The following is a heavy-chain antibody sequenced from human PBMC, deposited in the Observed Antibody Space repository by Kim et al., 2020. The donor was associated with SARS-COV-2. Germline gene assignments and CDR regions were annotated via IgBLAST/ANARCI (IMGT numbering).Heavy chain of an antibody. CDR1: GGSISSYY. J-gene: IGHJ5*02. CDR2: IYYSGST. V-gene: IGHV4-59*01. D-gene: IGHD3-3*01. Sequence: SETLSLTCTVSGGSISSYYWSWIRQPPGKGLEWIGYIYYSGSTNYNPSLKSRVTISVDTSKNQFSLKLSSVTAADTAVYYCARVTIFGVVTNNWFDPWGQGTLVTVSS. CDR3: ARVTIFGVVTNNWFDP.